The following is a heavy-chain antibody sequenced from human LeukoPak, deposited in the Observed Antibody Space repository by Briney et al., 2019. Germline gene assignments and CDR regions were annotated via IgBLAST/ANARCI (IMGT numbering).Heavy chain of an antibody. V-gene: IGHV3-20*04. J-gene: IGHJ6*03. D-gene: IGHD2-21*01. Sequence: GGSLRLSCAASGFTFDDYGMSWVRQAPGKWLEWVSGINWNGDSTSYADSVKGRFTISRDNAKNSLYLQMNSLRAEDTALYYCARRESTYRNYYYFYYMDVWGKGTTVTVSS. CDR3: ARRESTYRNYYYFYYMDV. CDR2: INWNGDST. CDR1: GFTFDDYG.